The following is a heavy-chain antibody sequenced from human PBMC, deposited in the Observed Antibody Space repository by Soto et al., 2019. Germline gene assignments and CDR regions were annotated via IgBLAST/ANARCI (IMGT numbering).Heavy chain of an antibody. CDR2: IIPIFGTA. J-gene: IGHJ6*02. CDR3: ARGWVLRYFDWLSPGNGMDV. V-gene: IGHV1-69*13. Sequence: GASVKVSCKASGGTFSSYAISWVRQAPGQGLEWMGGIIPIFGTANYAQKFQGRVTITADESTSTAYMELSSLRSEDTAVYYCARGWVLRYFDWLSPGNGMDVWGQGTTVTVS. CDR1: GGTFSSYA. D-gene: IGHD3-9*01.